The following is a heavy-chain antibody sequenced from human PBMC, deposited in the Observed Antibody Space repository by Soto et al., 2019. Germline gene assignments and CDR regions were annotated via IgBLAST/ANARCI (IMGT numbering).Heavy chain of an antibody. Sequence: SETLSLTCTVSGGSISSSSYYWGWIRQPPGKGLEWIGSIYYSGSTYYNPSLKSRVTISVDTSKNQFSLKLSSVTAADTAVYYCARVTDIVVVDLYFDYWGQGTLVTVSS. CDR1: GGSISSSSYY. CDR2: IYYSGST. CDR3: ARVTDIVVVDLYFDY. V-gene: IGHV4-39*01. J-gene: IGHJ4*02. D-gene: IGHD2-15*01.